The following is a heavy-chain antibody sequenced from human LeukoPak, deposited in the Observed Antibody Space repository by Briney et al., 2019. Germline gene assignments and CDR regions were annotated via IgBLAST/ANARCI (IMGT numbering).Heavy chain of an antibody. Sequence: ASLKVSCKACGDTFTGYYMHWVRQAPGQGLEWMGWINPNSGGTNYAQKFQGRETMIRDTSISTAYMELSRLRSDDTAVYYCARQRGGGYYDSSGYKDYWGQGTLVTVSS. D-gene: IGHD3-22*01. CDR2: INPNSGGT. CDR3: ARQRGGGYYDSSGYKDY. CDR1: GDTFTGYY. V-gene: IGHV1-2*02. J-gene: IGHJ4*02.